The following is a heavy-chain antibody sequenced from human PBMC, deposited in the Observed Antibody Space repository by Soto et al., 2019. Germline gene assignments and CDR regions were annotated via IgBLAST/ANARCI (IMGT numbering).Heavy chain of an antibody. V-gene: IGHV3-13*04. CDR3: ARGIGPTLCDC. CDR1: GFTFSSYD. J-gene: IGHJ4*02. Sequence: GGSLRLSCSASGFTFSSYDMHWVRQGPGKGLEWVSAIGTAGDTNYAGSVKGRFTISRENAKSSLYLQMNSLRAGDTAIYFCARGIGPTLCDCWGQGTRVTVSS. CDR2: IGTAGDT. D-gene: IGHD2-21*01.